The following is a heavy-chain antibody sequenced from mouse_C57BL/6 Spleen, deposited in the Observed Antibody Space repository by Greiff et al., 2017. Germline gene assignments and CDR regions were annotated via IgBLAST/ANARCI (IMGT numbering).Heavy chain of an antibody. CDR2: IDPSDSYT. D-gene: IGHD3-2*02. Sequence: QVQLQQPGAELVRPGTSVKLSCKASGYTFTSYWMHWVKQRPGQGLEWIGVIDPSDSYTNYNQKFKGKATLTVDTSSSTAYMQLSSLTSEDSAVXYGAIEKEQLRLAMDYWGQGTSVTVSS. J-gene: IGHJ4*01. CDR1: GYTFTSYW. CDR3: AIEKEQLRLAMDY. V-gene: IGHV1-59*01.